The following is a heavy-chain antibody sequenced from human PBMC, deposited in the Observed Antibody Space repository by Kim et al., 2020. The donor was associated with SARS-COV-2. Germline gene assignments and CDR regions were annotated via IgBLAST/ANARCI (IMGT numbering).Heavy chain of an antibody. D-gene: IGHD3-10*01. CDR3: AKDWGGAFDI. Sequence: GGSLRLSCAASGFTFSSYGMHWVRQAPGKGLEWVAVISYDGSNKYYADSVKGRFTISRDNSKNTLYLQMNSLRAEDTAVYYCAKDWGGAFDIWGQGTMVTVSS. J-gene: IGHJ3*02. CDR1: GFTFSSYG. CDR2: ISYDGSNK. V-gene: IGHV3-30*18.